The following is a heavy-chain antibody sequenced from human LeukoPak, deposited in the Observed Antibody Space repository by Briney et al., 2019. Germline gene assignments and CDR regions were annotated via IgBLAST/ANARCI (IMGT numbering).Heavy chain of an antibody. V-gene: IGHV4-59*01. J-gene: IGHJ5*02. CDR2: IYYSGST. D-gene: IGHD2-21*02. CDR1: GGSISSYY. Sequence: SETLSLTCTVSGGSISSYYWSWIRQPPGKGLEWIGYIYYSGSTNYNPSLKSRVTISVDTSKNQFSLKLSSVTAADTAAYYCARSRCGGDCLDNWFDPWGQGTLVTVSS. CDR3: ARSRCGGDCLDNWFDP.